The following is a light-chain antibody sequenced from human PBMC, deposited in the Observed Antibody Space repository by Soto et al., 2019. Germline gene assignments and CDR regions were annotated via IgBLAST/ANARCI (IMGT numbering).Light chain of an antibody. V-gene: IGLV2-14*03. J-gene: IGLJ1*01. CDR3: GSYTSGNTLED. Sequence: QSVLTQPASVSASPGQSITISCTGTSSDVARYNYVSWYQQHPGKAPKLMIYDVSNRPSGVSNRFSGSKSGNTASLTISGLQAEDEADYYCGSYTSGNTLEDFGTGTKVTVL. CDR2: DVS. CDR1: SSDVARYNY.